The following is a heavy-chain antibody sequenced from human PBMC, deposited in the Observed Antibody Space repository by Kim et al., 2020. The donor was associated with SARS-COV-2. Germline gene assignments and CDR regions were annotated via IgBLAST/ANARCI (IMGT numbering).Heavy chain of an antibody. CDR2: INHSGST. J-gene: IGHJ4*02. Sequence: SETLSLTCAVYGGSFSGYYWSWIRQPPGKGLEWFGEINHSGSTNYNPSPKSRVTISVDTAKNQSSLKLSSVTAADTAVYYCASVPSEGVAAAGTDWGQGTLVSVSS. V-gene: IGHV4-34*01. CDR3: ASVPSEGVAAAGTD. D-gene: IGHD6-13*01. CDR1: GGSFSGYY.